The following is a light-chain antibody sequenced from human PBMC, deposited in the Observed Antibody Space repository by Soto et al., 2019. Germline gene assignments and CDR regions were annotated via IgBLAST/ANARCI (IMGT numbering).Light chain of an antibody. CDR1: ESVVTS. J-gene: IGKJ1*01. V-gene: IGKV1-5*03. CDR2: KAS. Sequence: DIQMTQSPSTLSASVGDRVTITCRASESVVTSLAWYQQKPGKAPNLLIYKASTLERGVPSRFSGSGSGTEFTLTISILQPDDFATYYCQQSISPPWTFGQGTKVEIK. CDR3: QQSISPPWT.